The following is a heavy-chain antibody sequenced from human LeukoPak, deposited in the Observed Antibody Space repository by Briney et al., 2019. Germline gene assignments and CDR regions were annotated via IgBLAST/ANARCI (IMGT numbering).Heavy chain of an antibody. Sequence: PGGSLRLSCAASGFTFSSYAMSWVRQAPGKGLEWVAVISYDGSNKYYADSVKGRFTISRDNSKNTLYLQMNSLRAEDTAVYYCARPKGFDAFDIWGQGTMVTVSS. J-gene: IGHJ3*02. CDR1: GFTFSSYA. V-gene: IGHV3-30*04. CDR2: ISYDGSNK. CDR3: ARPKGFDAFDI.